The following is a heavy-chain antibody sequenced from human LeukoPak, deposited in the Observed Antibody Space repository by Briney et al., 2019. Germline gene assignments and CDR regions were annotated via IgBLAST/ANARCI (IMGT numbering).Heavy chain of an antibody. CDR3: ARERGPYDSSGPRAFDI. CDR2: ISAYNGNT. CDR1: GYTFTSYG. Sequence: ASVKVSCKASGYTFTSYGISWVRQAPGQGLEWMGWISAYNGNTNYAQKLQGRVTMTTDTSTSTAYMELRSLRSDDTAVYYCARERGPYDSSGPRAFDIWGQGTMVTVSS. V-gene: IGHV1-18*01. J-gene: IGHJ3*02. D-gene: IGHD3-22*01.